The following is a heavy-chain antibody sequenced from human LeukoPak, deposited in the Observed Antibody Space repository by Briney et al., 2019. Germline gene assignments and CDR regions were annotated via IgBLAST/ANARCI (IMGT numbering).Heavy chain of an antibody. CDR3: ARSTGFYTTYYMDV. J-gene: IGHJ6*03. Sequence: SETLSLTCTVSGGSMGSYYWNWLRQPAGKGLEWIGRIRSDGTTYNNPSLESAVTMSVDTSNNHFSLRLSSVTAADTAVYYCARSTGFYTTYYMDVWGKGTTVTVSS. CDR1: GGSMGSYY. D-gene: IGHD3-22*01. V-gene: IGHV4-4*07. CDR2: IRSDGTT.